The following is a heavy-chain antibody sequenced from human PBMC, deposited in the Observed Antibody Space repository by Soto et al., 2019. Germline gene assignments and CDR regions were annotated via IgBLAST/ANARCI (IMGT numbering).Heavy chain of an antibody. CDR3: ARGSITIFGVVITQDDAFDI. D-gene: IGHD3-3*01. CDR1: GYTFTSYY. J-gene: IGHJ3*02. V-gene: IGHV1-46*03. CDR2: INPSGGST. Sequence: GASVKGSCKASGYTFTSYYMHWVRQAPGQGLEWMGIINPSGGSTSYAQKFQGRVTMTRDTSTSTVYMELSSLRSEDTAVYYCARGSITIFGVVITQDDAFDIWGQGXMVTVSS.